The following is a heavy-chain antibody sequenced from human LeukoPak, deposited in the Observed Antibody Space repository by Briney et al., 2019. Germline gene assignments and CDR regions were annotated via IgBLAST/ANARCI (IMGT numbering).Heavy chain of an antibody. CDR1: GFTVSSNY. Sequence: GGSLRLSCAASGFTVSSNYMSWVRQAPGKGLEWVSVIYSGGSTYYADSVKGRFTISRDNSKNTLYPQMNSLRAEDTAVYYCARDRKVRGVIIIPFDYWGQGTLVTVSS. CDR2: IYSGGST. J-gene: IGHJ4*02. V-gene: IGHV3-66*01. CDR3: ARDRKVRGVIIIPFDY. D-gene: IGHD3-10*01.